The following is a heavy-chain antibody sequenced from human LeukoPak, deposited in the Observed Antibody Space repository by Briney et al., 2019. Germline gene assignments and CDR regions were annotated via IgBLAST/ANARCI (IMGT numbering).Heavy chain of an antibody. D-gene: IGHD6-19*01. Sequence: GSLRLSCAASGFTFSSHSMNWVRQAPGKGLEWIGDINHTGSTNYNPSLKTRVTISVDTSKNQFSLKLSSVTAADTAVYYCARGENIAVAGTAPDFDYWGQGTLVTVSS. J-gene: IGHJ4*02. CDR1: GFTFSSHS. V-gene: IGHV4-34*01. CDR3: ARGENIAVAGTAPDFDY. CDR2: INHTGST.